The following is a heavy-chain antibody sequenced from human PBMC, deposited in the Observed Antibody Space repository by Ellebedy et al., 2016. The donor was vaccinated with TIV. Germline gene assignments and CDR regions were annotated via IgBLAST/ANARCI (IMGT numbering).Heavy chain of an antibody. J-gene: IGHJ4*02. V-gene: IGHV4-59*08. Sequence: MPSETLSLTCTVSGGSISNYYWSWIRQPPGKGLEWIGYIYFSGSTNYNPSLKSRVTISVDTSKNQFSLKLSSVTAADTAVYYCARFDYDSSGYYYRGYWGQGTLVTVSS. CDR2: IYFSGST. CDR1: GGSISNYY. D-gene: IGHD3-22*01. CDR3: ARFDYDSSGYYYRGY.